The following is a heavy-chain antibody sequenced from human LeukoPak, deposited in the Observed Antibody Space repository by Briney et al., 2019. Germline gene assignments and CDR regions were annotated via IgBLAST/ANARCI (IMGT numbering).Heavy chain of an antibody. CDR1: GDSISSYY. D-gene: IGHD1-26*01. Sequence: PSETLSLTCTVSGDSISSYYWSWIRQPAERGLEWLGHIYTSGSTNSYTSGSTDYNPSLKSRVTISLDRSKNQFSLKLSSVTAADTALYYCAAFLSGTYWYFDYWGQGALVTVSS. V-gene: IGHV4-4*07. J-gene: IGHJ4*02. CDR2: IYTSGST. CDR3: AAFLSGTYWYFDY.